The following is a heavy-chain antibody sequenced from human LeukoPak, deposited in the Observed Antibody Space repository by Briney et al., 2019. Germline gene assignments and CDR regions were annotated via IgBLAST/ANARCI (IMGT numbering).Heavy chain of an antibody. D-gene: IGHD6-19*01. J-gene: IGHJ5*02. Sequence: PGGSLRLSCAASGFTFSSYWMSWVRQAPGKGLEWIGNIYYNGNTYYNPSLKSRVTISADTSKNQFSLKLSSVTAADTAVYYCARDGPHSSGWSPWGQGTLVTVSS. CDR3: ARDGPHSSGWSP. CDR2: IYYNGNT. V-gene: IGHV4-4*02. CDR1: GFTFSSYW.